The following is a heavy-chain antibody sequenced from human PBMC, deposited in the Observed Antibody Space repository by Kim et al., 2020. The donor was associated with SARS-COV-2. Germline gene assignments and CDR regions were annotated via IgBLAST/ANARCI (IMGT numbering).Heavy chain of an antibody. CDR3: AVMVRSVTGMDA. Sequence: GGSLRLSCAASGFTFSNYWMSWVRQAPGKGLEWVANIKEDGSEKYYVDSVKGRFTISRDNAKNSLYLQVNSLRAEDPAVHFCAVMVRSVTGMDAWGQGT. J-gene: IGHJ6*02. V-gene: IGHV3-7*05. D-gene: IGHD3-10*01. CDR1: GFTFSNYW. CDR2: IKEDGSEK.